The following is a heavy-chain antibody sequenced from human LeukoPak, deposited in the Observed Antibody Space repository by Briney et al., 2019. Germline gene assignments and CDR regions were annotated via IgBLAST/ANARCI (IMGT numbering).Heavy chain of an antibody. V-gene: IGHV4-39*01. Sequence: PSETLSLTCTVSGGSISSSSYYWGWIRQPPGKGLEWIGSIYYSGSTYYNPSLKSRVTISVDTSKNQFSLKLRSVTAADTAVYYCGVVTLYYYYMDVWGKGTTVTVSS. CDR2: IYYSGST. J-gene: IGHJ6*03. CDR1: GGSISSSSYY. CDR3: GVVTLYYYYMDV. D-gene: IGHD3-3*01.